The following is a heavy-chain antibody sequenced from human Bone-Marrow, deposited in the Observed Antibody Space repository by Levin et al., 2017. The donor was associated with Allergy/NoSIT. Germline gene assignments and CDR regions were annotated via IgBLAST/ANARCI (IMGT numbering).Heavy chain of an antibody. CDR2: IDDRGTT. V-gene: IGHV4-61*05. J-gene: IGHJ5*02. Sequence: NSSETLSLTCTVSGGSISDRNRYWGWVRQPPEKGLEWIGYIDDRGTTNYNPSLRSRVTISADKSKNQFSLKLTSVTAADTAMYYCARDSGGPNPWFDPWGQGTLVTVSS. CDR1: GGSISDRNRY. CDR3: ARDSGGPNPWFDP. D-gene: IGHD3-10*01.